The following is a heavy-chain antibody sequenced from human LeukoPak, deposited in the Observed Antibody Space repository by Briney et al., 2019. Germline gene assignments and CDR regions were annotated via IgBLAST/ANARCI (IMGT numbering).Heavy chain of an antibody. D-gene: IGHD1-20*01. V-gene: IGHV3-74*01. CDR3: ARDNWNDGLDY. CDR1: GFTFSGYW. J-gene: IGHJ4*02. Sequence: GGSLRLSCAASGFTFSGYWMHWVRQAPGKGLVWVSRINSDGSSTSYADSVKGRFTISRDNAKNALYLQMNSLRAEDTAVYYCARDNWNDGLDYWGQGTLVTVSS. CDR2: INSDGSST.